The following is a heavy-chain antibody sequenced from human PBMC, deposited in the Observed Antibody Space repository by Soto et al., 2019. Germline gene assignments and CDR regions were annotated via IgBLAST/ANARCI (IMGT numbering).Heavy chain of an antibody. CDR3: ARAGRAWDFDY. Sequence: QVQLVQSGAEMKKPGASVKVSCKASGYTFTTYFIHWVRQAPGQGLEWMGIVRPSGGNTAYAQRLPGRLTMSRDTYKSTVYMELSILRSDDSDVYYCARAGRAWDFDYWGQGTLVTVSS. CDR2: VRPSGGNT. CDR1: GYTFTTYF. V-gene: IGHV1-46*01. D-gene: IGHD7-27*01. J-gene: IGHJ4*02.